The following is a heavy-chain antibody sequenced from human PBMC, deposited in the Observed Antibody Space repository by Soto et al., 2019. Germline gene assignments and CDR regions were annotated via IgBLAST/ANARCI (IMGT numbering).Heavy chain of an antibody. CDR3: ARDPPQRYCRSTCCYGYNWFDP. V-gene: IGHV1-69*08. Sequence: QVQLVQSGAEVKKPGSSVKVSCKASGGTFSSYTISWVRQAPGQGLEWMGRIIPILGIENYAQKFQGRVTITADKSTSTAYMELSSLRSEDTAVYDCARDPPQRYCRSTCCYGYNWFDPWGQGTLVTVSS. CDR1: GGTFSSYT. J-gene: IGHJ5*02. CDR2: IIPILGIE. D-gene: IGHD2-2*01.